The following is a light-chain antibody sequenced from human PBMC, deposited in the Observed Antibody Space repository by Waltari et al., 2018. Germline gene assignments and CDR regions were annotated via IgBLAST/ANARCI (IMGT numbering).Light chain of an antibody. Sequence: DIQMTQSPSSLSASVGDTVTITCRASQSFSSSLAWYQQKPGKAPKLLIYSASSLQSGVPSRFSGSKSGSDFTLTISSLQPEDIASYYCQQYYSYPRTFGGGTKVEIK. V-gene: IGKV1-27*01. CDR1: QSFSSS. CDR3: QQYYSYPRT. CDR2: SAS. J-gene: IGKJ4*01.